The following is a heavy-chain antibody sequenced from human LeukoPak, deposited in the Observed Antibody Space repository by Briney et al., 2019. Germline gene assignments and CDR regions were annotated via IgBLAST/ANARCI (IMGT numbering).Heavy chain of an antibody. J-gene: IGHJ6*03. CDR1: GYTFTGYY. CDR3: ARDHGSGYYHYYYYYMDV. CDR2: INPNSGGT. V-gene: IGHV1-2*02. Sequence: ASVKVSCKASGYTFTGYYMHWVRQAPGQGLEWMGWINPNSGGTNYAQKFQGRVTMTRDTSISTAYMELSRLRSDDTAVYYCARDHGSGYYHYYYYYMDVWGKGTTVTVSS. D-gene: IGHD3-3*01.